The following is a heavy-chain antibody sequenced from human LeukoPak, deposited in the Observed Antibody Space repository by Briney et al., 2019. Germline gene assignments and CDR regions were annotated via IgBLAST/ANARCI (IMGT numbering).Heavy chain of an antibody. CDR1: GGSISSGGYY. Sequence: SETLSLTCTVSGGSISSGGYYWSWIRQHPGKGLEWIGYIYYSGSTYYNPSLKSRVTISVDTSKNQFSLKLSSVTAADTAVYYCARAEDTSVRGVPYIFDYWGQGTLVTVSS. D-gene: IGHD3-10*01. J-gene: IGHJ4*02. CDR3: ARAEDTSVRGVPYIFDY. V-gene: IGHV4-31*03. CDR2: IYYSGST.